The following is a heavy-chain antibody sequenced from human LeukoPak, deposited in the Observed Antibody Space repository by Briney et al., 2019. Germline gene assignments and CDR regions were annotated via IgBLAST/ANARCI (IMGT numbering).Heavy chain of an antibody. Sequence: GGSLRLSCAASGFTFSSYWMHWVRQAPGKGLVWVSRINSDGSSTSYADSVKGRFTISRDNAKNTLYLQMNSLRAKDTAVYYCARENSYGYGFDYWGQGTLVTVSS. D-gene: IGHD5-18*01. CDR1: GFTFSSYW. CDR3: ARENSYGYGFDY. J-gene: IGHJ4*02. V-gene: IGHV3-74*01. CDR2: INSDGSST.